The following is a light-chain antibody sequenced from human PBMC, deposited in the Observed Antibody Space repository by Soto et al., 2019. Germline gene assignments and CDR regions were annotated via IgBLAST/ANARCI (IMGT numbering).Light chain of an antibody. J-gene: IGLJ1*01. CDR1: SSNIGSNT. CDR3: ATWHVSLIGSV. CDR2: GND. V-gene: IGLV1-44*01. Sequence: QSVLTQPPSASGTPGQRVTISCSGSSSNIGSNTVNWYQQFPGTAPKLLIYGNDQRPSGVPDRFSGSKSGTSASLAISGLQSEDEADYYCATWHVSLIGSVFGTGTKLTVL.